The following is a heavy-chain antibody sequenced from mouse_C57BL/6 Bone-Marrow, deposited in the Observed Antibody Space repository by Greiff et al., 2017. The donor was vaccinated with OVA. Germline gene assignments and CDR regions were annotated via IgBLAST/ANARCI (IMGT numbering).Heavy chain of an antibody. CDR2: IDPSDSYT. D-gene: IGHD1-1*01. V-gene: IGHV1-59*01. CDR3: ARRDYGSGYDY. CDR1: GYTFTSYW. J-gene: IGHJ2*01. Sequence: QVQLQQPGAELVRPGTSVTLSCKASGYTFTSYWMRWVKQRPGQGLEWIGVIDPSDSYTNYNQQFKGKATLTVDTSSSTAYMQLSSLTSEDSAVYYCARRDYGSGYDYWGQGTTLTVSS.